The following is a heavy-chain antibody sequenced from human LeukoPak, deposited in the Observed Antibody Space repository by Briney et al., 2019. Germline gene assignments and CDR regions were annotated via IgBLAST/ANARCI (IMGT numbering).Heavy chain of an antibody. CDR2: ISGSDDTT. Sequence: GGSLRLSCAAPGFTFSSYAMSWVRQAPGKGLEWISAISGSDDTTYYADSVKGRFTISRDNSKNTLYLQMNSLRAGDTAVYYCANNRYSSRWRGAFDVWGQGTMVTVSS. J-gene: IGHJ3*01. V-gene: IGHV3-23*01. CDR3: ANNRYSSRWRGAFDV. D-gene: IGHD6-13*01. CDR1: GFTFSSYA.